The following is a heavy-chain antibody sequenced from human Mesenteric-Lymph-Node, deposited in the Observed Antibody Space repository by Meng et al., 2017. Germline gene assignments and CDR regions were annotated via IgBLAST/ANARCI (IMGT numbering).Heavy chain of an antibody. CDR3: ARGYIYYSGGRCYSPIAFDI. CDR1: GGSISSGSYY. D-gene: IGHD2-15*01. Sequence: TLSLTCTVSGGSISSGSYYWSWIRQPAGKGLEWIGRIYTSGSTNYNPSLKSRVTISVDTSKNLFSLKLSAVTAADTAVYYCARGYIYYSGGRCYSPIAFDIWGQGTMVTVSS. V-gene: IGHV4-61*02. J-gene: IGHJ3*02. CDR2: IYTSGST.